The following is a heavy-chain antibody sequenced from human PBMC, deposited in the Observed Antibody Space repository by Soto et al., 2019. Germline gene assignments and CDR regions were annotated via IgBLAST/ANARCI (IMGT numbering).Heavy chain of an antibody. CDR3: ARWNWSVDIVATGHRRYFDL. J-gene: IGHJ2*01. Sequence: QVQLQESGPGLVKPSQTLSLTCTVSGGSISSGGYYWSWIRQHPGKGLEWIGYIYYSGSTYYNPSLKSRVTISVDTSKNQFSLKLSSVTAADTAVYYCARWNWSVDIVATGHRRYFDLWGRGTLVTVSS. V-gene: IGHV4-31*03. CDR1: GGSISSGGYY. CDR2: IYYSGST. D-gene: IGHD5-12*01.